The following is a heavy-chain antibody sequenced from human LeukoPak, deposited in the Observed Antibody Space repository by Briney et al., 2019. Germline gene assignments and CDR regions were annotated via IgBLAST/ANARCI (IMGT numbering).Heavy chain of an antibody. CDR1: GFTFSTYW. CDR3: ARDSAGNDY. V-gene: IGHV3-7*01. J-gene: IGHJ4*02. Sequence: GGSLGLSCEASGFTFSTYWMSWVRQAPGKGLEWVANIKQDGSEKYYVDSVKGRFTISRDNAKNSLYLQMNSLRAEDTAMYYCARDSAGNDYWGQGTLVTVSS. D-gene: IGHD6-19*01. CDR2: IKQDGSEK.